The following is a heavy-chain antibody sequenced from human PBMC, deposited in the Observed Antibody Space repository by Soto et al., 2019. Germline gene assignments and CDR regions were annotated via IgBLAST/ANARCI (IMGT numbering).Heavy chain of an antibody. J-gene: IGHJ4*02. CDR1: GGSISSSSYY. Sequence: PSETLSLTCTVSGGSISSSSYYWGWIRQPPGKGLEWIGSIYYSGSTYYNPSLKSRVTISVDTSKNQFSLKLSSVTAADTAVYYCARHHTVTTDYRGQGTLVTVSS. CDR2: IYYSGST. CDR3: ARHHTVTTDY. D-gene: IGHD4-17*01. V-gene: IGHV4-39*01.